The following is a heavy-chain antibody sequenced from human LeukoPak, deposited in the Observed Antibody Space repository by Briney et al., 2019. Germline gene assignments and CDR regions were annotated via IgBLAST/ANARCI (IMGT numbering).Heavy chain of an antibody. CDR1: GYSFTNYW. V-gene: IGHV5-51*01. CDR3: ASLREGYGSSWFDWFDP. Sequence: GESLKISCKGSGYSFTNYWIGWVRQMPGKGLEWMGIIYPGDSDTRYSPSFQGQVTISADKSISTAYLQWSSLKASDTAMYYCASLREGYGSSWFDWFDPWGQGTLVTVSS. D-gene: IGHD6-13*01. CDR2: IYPGDSDT. J-gene: IGHJ5*02.